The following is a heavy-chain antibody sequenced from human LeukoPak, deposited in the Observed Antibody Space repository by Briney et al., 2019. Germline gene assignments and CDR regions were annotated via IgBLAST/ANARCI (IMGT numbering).Heavy chain of an antibody. CDR2: ISWNSGSI. CDR3: ARDSPEVVTSLARHGAFDL. J-gene: IGHJ3*01. V-gene: IGHV3-9*01. D-gene: IGHD2-21*02. Sequence: GRSLRLSCAASGFTFDDYAMHWVRQAPGKGLEWVSGISWNSGSIGYADSVKGRFTISRDNAQNSLYLQINSLRAEDTAVYYCARDSPEVVTSLARHGAFDLWGQGTMVTVSS. CDR1: GFTFDDYA.